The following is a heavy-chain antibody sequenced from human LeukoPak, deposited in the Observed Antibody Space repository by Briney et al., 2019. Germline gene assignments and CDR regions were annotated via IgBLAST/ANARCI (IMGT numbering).Heavy chain of an antibody. Sequence: PSETLSLTCTVSGGSISSYYWSWIRQPPGKGLEWIGYIYYSGSTNYNPSLKSRVTISVDTSKNQFSLKLSSVTAADTAVYYCARDGGFRRPVWFDPWGQGTLVTVSS. D-gene: IGHD3-16*01. CDR3: ARDGGFRRPVWFDP. J-gene: IGHJ5*02. CDR2: IYYSGST. CDR1: GGSISSYY. V-gene: IGHV4-59*01.